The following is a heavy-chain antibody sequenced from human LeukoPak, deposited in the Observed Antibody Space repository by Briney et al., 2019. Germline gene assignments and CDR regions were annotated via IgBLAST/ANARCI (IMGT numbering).Heavy chain of an antibody. Sequence: ASVKVSCKASGYTFTSYYMHWVRQAPGQGLEWMGIINPSGGSTSYAQKFQGRVTMTRDTSTSTVYMELSSLRSEDTAVYYCARDPRLDYYGSGSYGGWFDPWGQGTLVTVSS. CDR3: ARDPRLDYYGSGSYGGWFDP. CDR1: GYTFTSYY. J-gene: IGHJ5*02. V-gene: IGHV1-46*01. CDR2: INPSGGST. D-gene: IGHD3-10*01.